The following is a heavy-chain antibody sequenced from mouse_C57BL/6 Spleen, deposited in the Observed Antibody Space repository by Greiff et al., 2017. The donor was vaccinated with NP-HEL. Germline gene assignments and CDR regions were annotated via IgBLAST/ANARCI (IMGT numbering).Heavy chain of an antibody. CDR1: GYTFTSYW. CDR3: AKGSYSNYDFDY. Sequence: VQLQQSGAELAKPGASVKLSCKASGYTFTSYWMHWVKQRPGQGLEWIGYINPSSGYTKYNQKFKDKATLTADKSSSTAYMQLSSLTYEDSAVYYCAKGSYSNYDFDYWGQGTTLAVSS. J-gene: IGHJ2*01. D-gene: IGHD2-5*01. V-gene: IGHV1-7*01. CDR2: INPSSGYT.